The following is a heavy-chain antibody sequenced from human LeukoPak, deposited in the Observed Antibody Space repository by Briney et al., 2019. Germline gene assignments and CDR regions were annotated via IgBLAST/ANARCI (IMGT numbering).Heavy chain of an antibody. D-gene: IGHD3-10*01. CDR2: INPNSGNT. CDR3: ARGRVVRGVITKRRPDY. CDR1: GYTFTSYD. Sequence: ASVKVSCKASGYTFTSYDINWVRQATGQGLEWMGWINPNSGNTGYAQKFQGRVTMTRNTSISTAYMELSSLRSEDTAVYYCARGRVVRGVITKRRPDYWGQGTLVTVSS. J-gene: IGHJ4*02. V-gene: IGHV1-8*01.